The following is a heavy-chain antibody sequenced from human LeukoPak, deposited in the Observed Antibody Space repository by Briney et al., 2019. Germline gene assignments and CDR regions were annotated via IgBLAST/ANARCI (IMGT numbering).Heavy chain of an antibody. Sequence: SGTLSLTCTVSGGSISSYYWSWIRQPAGKGLEWIGRIYTSGSTNYNPSLKSRVTMSVDTSKNQSSLKLSSVTGADTAVYYCASTHYGSGSYRFDYWGQGTLVTVSS. D-gene: IGHD3-10*01. J-gene: IGHJ4*02. V-gene: IGHV4-4*07. CDR1: GGSISSYY. CDR2: IYTSGST. CDR3: ASTHYGSGSYRFDY.